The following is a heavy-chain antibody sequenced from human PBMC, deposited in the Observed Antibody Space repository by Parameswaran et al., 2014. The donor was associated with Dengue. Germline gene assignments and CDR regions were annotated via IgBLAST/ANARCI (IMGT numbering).Heavy chain of an antibody. J-gene: IGHJ5*02. CDR3: TREKENTIFGVVTINWFDP. CDR1: GFTFGDYA. Sequence: GRSLKISCTASGFTFGDYAMSWVRQAPGKGLEWVGFIRSKAYGGTTEYAASVKGRFTISRDDSKSIAYLQMNSLKTEDTAVYYCTREKENTIFGVVTINWFDPWGQGTLVTVSS. CDR2: IRSKAYGGTT. V-gene: IGHV3-49*04. D-gene: IGHD3-3*01.